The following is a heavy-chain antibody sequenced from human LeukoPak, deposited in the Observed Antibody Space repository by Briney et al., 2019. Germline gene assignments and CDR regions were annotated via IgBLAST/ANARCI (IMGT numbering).Heavy chain of an antibody. J-gene: IGHJ3*02. CDR3: SSGNSHAFDI. CDR1: GFTFSSYW. D-gene: IGHD4-23*01. Sequence: GSLRLSCAASGFTFSSYWMHWVRQAPGKGLVWVSRINSDGSSTSYAGSVKGRFTVSRDNAKNTLYLQMNNLRAEDTAVYYCSSGNSHAFDIWGQGTMVTVSS. V-gene: IGHV3-74*01. CDR2: INSDGSST.